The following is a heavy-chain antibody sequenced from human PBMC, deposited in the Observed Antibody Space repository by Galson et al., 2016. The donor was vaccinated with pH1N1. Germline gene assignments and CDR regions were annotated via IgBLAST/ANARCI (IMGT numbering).Heavy chain of an antibody. Sequence: QSGAEVKKPGESLKISCQASGYTFTTYWIGWVRQMPGKGLEWMGIIYPGDTETKYSPSFEGQVTFSVDKSKNTAYLYWSSLKASDTAIYYCARRSTELGLDYWGQGVLVTVSS. CDR3: ARRSTELGLDY. D-gene: IGHD2/OR15-2a*01. CDR2: IYPGDTET. J-gene: IGHJ4*02. V-gene: IGHV5-51*03. CDR1: GYTFTTYW.